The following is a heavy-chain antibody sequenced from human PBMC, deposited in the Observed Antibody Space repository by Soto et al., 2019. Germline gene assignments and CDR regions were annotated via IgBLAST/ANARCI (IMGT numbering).Heavy chain of an antibody. CDR1: EFTFSNYA. D-gene: IGHD3-22*01. CDR3: AKNPGYYYDSTGYHFDY. Sequence: SLRLSCAASEFTFSNYAMIWVRQAPGKGLEWVSAISYGGGTTYYADSVKGRFTISRDNSKNTLYLQMNSLRAEDTAVYYCAKNPGYYYDSTGYHFDYWGQG. CDR2: ISYGGGTT. V-gene: IGHV3-23*01. J-gene: IGHJ4*02.